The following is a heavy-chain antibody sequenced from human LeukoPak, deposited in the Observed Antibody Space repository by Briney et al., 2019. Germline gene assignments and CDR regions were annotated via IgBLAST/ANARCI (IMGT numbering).Heavy chain of an antibody. V-gene: IGHV4-4*07. CDR1: GGSFSGYY. CDR2: IYTSGST. Sequence: SETLSLTCAVYGGSFSGYYWSWIRQPAGKGLEWIGRIYTSGSTDYNPSLKSRVTISVDTSKNQFSLKLSSVTAADTAVYYCARDGVTGGLDYWGQGTLVTVSS. J-gene: IGHJ4*02. D-gene: IGHD2-21*02. CDR3: ARDGVTGGLDY.